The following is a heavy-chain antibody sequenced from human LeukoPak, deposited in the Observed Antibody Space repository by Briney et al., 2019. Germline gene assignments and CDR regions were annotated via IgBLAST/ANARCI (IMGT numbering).Heavy chain of an antibody. CDR3: ARRSGIAVAGAFDY. D-gene: IGHD6-19*01. J-gene: IGHJ4*02. V-gene: IGHV3-23*01. CDR1: GFTFSSYE. Sequence: GGPLRLSCAASGFTFSSYEMNWVRQAPGKGLEWVSVISGSGVGTYYADSVKGRFTISRDNSKNTLYLQMNSLRAEDTAVYYCARRSGIAVAGAFDYWGQGTLVTVSS. CDR2: ISGSGVGT.